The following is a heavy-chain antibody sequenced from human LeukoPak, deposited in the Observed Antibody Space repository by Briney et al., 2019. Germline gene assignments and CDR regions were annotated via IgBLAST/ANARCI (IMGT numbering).Heavy chain of an antibody. CDR2: TIKKDNGFTR. V-gene: IGHV3-72*01. CDR1: GITFSDHD. Sequence: GGSLRLSCAVSGITFSDHDMDWVRQAPGKGLEWCGRTIKKDNGFTREYAASVKGRFTISRDDSKNSLYLQMNSLKTEDTAIYHCVAMIREVGYWGQGILVTASS. J-gene: IGHJ4*02. D-gene: IGHD3-10*01. CDR3: VAMIREVGY.